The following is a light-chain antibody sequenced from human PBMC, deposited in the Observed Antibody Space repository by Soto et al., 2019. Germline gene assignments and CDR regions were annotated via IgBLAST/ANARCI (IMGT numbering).Light chain of an antibody. CDR1: QSISSY. CDR3: QQSYSTPPT. V-gene: IGKV1-39*01. CDR2: AAS. Sequence: DIQMTQSPSSLSASVGDRVTITCRASQSISSYLNWYQQKPGKAPKILIYAASSLQGGVTSRFSGSGSGTDFTLTIGTLQPEDFATYYCQQSYSTPPTFGQGTKLEIK. J-gene: IGKJ2*01.